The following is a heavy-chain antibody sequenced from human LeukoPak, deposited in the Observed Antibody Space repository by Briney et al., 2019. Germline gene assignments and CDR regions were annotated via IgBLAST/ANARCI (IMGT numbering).Heavy chain of an antibody. J-gene: IGHJ5*02. CDR2: IQYDGNTI. Sequence: GGSLRLSCVASGFTYSHNGMHWVRQAPGKGLEWVAFIQYDGNTIFYADSVKGRFTISRDDAKKSLYLQMNSLRAEDTAVYYCARDYDSSGWYGSRFDPWGQGTLVTVSS. CDR3: ARDYDSSGWYGSRFDP. CDR1: GFTYSHNG. D-gene: IGHD6-19*01. V-gene: IGHV3-30*02.